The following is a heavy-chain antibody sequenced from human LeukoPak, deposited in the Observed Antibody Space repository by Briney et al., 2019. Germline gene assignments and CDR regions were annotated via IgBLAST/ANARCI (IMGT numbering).Heavy chain of an antibody. CDR2: INPNRGGT. Sequence: ASVKVSCKASGYTFTGYYMYWVRQAPGQGLEWMGWINPNRGGTKFAQKFQGRVTMTSDTSINTAYMELNRLTSDDTAVYYCARGNEIFGVETIKTRLDWWGQGTLVTVSS. CDR3: ARGNEIFGVETIKTRLDW. J-gene: IGHJ4*02. V-gene: IGHV1-2*02. CDR1: GYTFTGYY. D-gene: IGHD3-3*01.